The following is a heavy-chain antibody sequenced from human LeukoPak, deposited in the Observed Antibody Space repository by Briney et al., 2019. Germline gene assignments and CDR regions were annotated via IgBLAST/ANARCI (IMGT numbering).Heavy chain of an antibody. V-gene: IGHV4-34*01. CDR2: INHSGST. CDR3: ARAEQWLVYYFDY. J-gene: IGHJ4*02. Sequence: SETLSLTCAVYGGSFSGYYWSWIRRPPGKGLEWIGEINHSGSTNYNPSLKSRVTISVDTSKNQFSLKLSSVTAADTAVYYCARAEQWLVYYFDYWGQGTLVTVSS. CDR1: GGSFSGYY. D-gene: IGHD6-19*01.